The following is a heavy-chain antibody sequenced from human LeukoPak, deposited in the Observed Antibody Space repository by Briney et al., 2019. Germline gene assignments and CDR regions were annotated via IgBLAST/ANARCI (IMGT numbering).Heavy chain of an antibody. CDR1: GFTFSSYN. V-gene: IGHV3-21*04. CDR3: ARLAVHSVDYYYGMDV. D-gene: IGHD1-1*01. Sequence: RTGGSLRLSCAASGFTFSSYNMNWVRQAPGKGLEWVSSISSSSSYIYYADSVKGRFTISRDNAKNSLYLQMNSLRAEDTAVYYCARLAVHSVDYYYGMDVWGQGTTVTVSS. J-gene: IGHJ6*02. CDR2: ISSSSSYI.